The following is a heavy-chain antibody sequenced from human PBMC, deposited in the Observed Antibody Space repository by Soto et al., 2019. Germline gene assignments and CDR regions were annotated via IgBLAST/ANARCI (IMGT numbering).Heavy chain of an antibody. Sequence: SETLSLTCAVSSGSISSTQWWSWVRQPPGKGLEWIGEIHHSGITSYNPSLKSRVIISVDKSKNQFSLRLSSVTAADTAVYFCARAVAGINYFDYWGQGTLVTVSS. V-gene: IGHV4-4*02. J-gene: IGHJ4*02. CDR1: SGSISSTQW. CDR3: ARAVAGINYFDY. CDR2: IHHSGIT. D-gene: IGHD6-19*01.